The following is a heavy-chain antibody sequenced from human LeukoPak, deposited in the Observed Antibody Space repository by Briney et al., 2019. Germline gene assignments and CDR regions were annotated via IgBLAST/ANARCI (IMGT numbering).Heavy chain of an antibody. CDR2: ISAYNGNT. V-gene: IGHV1-18*01. J-gene: IGHJ4*02. Sequence: ASVKVSCKASGYTFTSYGISWVRQAPGQGLEWMGWISAYNGNTNYAQKLQGRVTMTTDTSTSTAYMELRSLRSDDTAVYYCARAAMVRGFRPLYFAYWGQGPPVPVSS. D-gene: IGHD3-10*01. CDR1: GYTFTSYG. CDR3: ARAAMVRGFRPLYFAY.